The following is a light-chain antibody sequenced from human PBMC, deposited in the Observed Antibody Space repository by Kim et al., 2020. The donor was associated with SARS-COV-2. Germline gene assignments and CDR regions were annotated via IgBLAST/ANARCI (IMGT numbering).Light chain of an antibody. CDR2: GAS. V-gene: IGKV3-15*01. CDR1: ESVSSN. CDR3: QQYNNWPWT. Sequence: VSPRERATLSCRASESVSSNVAWYQQKPGQAPRLLIYGASTRATGIPARFSGSGSGTEFTHTISSLQSEDFAVYYCQQYNNWPWTFGQGTKVDIK. J-gene: IGKJ1*01.